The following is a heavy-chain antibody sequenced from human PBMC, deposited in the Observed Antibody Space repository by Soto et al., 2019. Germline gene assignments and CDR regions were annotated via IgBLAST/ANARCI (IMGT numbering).Heavy chain of an antibody. D-gene: IGHD3-16*01. CDR2: IVVGSGST. CDR1: GFTFSTSSA. CDR3: ARGAITFGAGNYYYYGMDV. Sequence: SVKVSCKASGFTFSTSSAVQWVRQARGQRLEWIGWIVVGSGSTEYAQKFQERVTITRDLSTTTSYMELSSLRSEDSAVYYCARGAITFGAGNYYYYGMDVWGQGTTVTVSS. V-gene: IGHV1-58*01. J-gene: IGHJ6*02.